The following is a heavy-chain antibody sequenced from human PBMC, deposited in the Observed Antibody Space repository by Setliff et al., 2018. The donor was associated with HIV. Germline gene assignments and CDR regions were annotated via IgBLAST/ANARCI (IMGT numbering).Heavy chain of an antibody. J-gene: IGHJ4*02. CDR2: TIPMSDIP. V-gene: IGHV1-69*10. Sequence: ASVKVSCKASGFTFNHYALSWVRQVPGQRPEWMGGTIPMSDIPNYAQNFQGRVTITADHSTTTTYMELSSLSSEDTAVYYCVRVGPWYYGRSGYLASWDYWGQGTQVTVSS. CDR1: GFTFNHYA. CDR3: VRVGPWYYGRSGYLASWDY. D-gene: IGHD3-22*01.